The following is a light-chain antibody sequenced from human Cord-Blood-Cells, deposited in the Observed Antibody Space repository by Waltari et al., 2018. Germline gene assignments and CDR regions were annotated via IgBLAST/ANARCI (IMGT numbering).Light chain of an antibody. CDR2: EGS. Sequence: QSALTQPASVSGSPGQSITIPCTGTSRDVGRYNLFSWYQQHPGKTPKRMIYEGSKWPSGVSNRFSGSKSGNTASLTISGLQAEDEADYYCCSYAGSSTLVFGGGTKLTVL. CDR3: CSYAGSSTLV. J-gene: IGLJ3*02. CDR1: SRDVGRYNL. V-gene: IGLV2-23*01.